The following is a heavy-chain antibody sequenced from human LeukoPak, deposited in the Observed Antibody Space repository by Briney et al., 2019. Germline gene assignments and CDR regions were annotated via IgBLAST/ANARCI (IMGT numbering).Heavy chain of an antibody. CDR3: ARAPSSGWYELLSLPFEC. D-gene: IGHD6-19*01. V-gene: IGHV4-30-4*08. Sequence: SQTLSLTCTVSGGSISSGDYYWSWIRQPPGKGLEWIGYIYYSGSTYYNPSLKSRVTISVDTSKNQFSLKLSSVTDADTAVYYCARAPSSGWYELLSLPFECWGQGTLVTDSS. CDR1: GGSISSGDYY. J-gene: IGHJ4*02. CDR2: IYYSGST.